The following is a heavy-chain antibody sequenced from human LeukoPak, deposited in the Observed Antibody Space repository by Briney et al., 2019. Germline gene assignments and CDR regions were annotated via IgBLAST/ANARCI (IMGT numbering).Heavy chain of an antibody. V-gene: IGHV4-34*01. D-gene: IGHD1-26*01. Sequence: SETLSLTCSVYGRSFSGYYCGSIRQPRGKGLEWILEINHSGSTNYNPSRKSRVTISVATSKTQFSLKLSSVTAADTALNYGARSMVGDTPGSYYHMHVWGKGTTVSVPS. CDR1: GRSFSGYY. CDR2: INHSGST. J-gene: IGHJ6*03. CDR3: ARSMVGDTPGSYYHMHV.